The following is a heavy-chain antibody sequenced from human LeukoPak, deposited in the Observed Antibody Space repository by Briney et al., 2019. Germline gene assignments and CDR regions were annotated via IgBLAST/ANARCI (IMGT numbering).Heavy chain of an antibody. CDR3: ARDRVGATDYFDY. CDR1: GFTFGTYA. CDR2: ISYDGSNK. J-gene: IGHJ4*02. D-gene: IGHD1-26*01. V-gene: IGHV3-30-3*01. Sequence: PGGSLRLSCAASGFTFGTYAMSWVRQAPGKGLEWVVVISYDGSNKYYADSVKGRFTISRDNFKNTLHLQMNSLRAEDTAVYYCARDRVGATDYFDYWGQGTLVTVSS.